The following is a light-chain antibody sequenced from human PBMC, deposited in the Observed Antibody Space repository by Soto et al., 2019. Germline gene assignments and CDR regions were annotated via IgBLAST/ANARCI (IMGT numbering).Light chain of an antibody. V-gene: IGLV2-14*01. Sequence: QSALTQPASVSGSPGQSITISCTGTSSDVGGYDYVSWYQQHPGRAPKLMIFEVSNRPSGISNRFSGSKSGNTASLTISGLQAEDEADYYCSSFTSSGTQVLGGGTKLTVL. CDR3: SSFTSSGTQV. CDR2: EVS. CDR1: SSDVGGYDY. J-gene: IGLJ3*02.